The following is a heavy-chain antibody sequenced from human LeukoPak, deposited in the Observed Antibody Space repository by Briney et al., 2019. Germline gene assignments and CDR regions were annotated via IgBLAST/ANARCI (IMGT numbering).Heavy chain of an antibody. CDR2: VYPGDSHV. V-gene: IGHV5-51*01. J-gene: IGHJ1*01. Sequence: PGESLKISCKGSGYSFPDYWIAWVRQMPGKGLEWMGLVYPGDSHVRYSPSFQGQVTISADKSISTAYLQWSSLKASDTAMYYCARLWRAAAGTLYFQHWGQGTLVTVSS. CDR3: ARLWRAAAGTLYFQH. CDR1: GYSFPDYW. D-gene: IGHD6-13*01.